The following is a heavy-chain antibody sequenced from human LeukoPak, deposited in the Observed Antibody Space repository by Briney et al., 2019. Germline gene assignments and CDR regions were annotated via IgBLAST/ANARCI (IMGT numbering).Heavy chain of an antibody. D-gene: IGHD3-16*01. V-gene: IGHV3-74*01. J-gene: IGHJ5*02. CDR3: ARAVIYTHWFDP. CDR1: GFTFSSYA. Sequence: GGSLRLSCAASGFTFSSYAMSWVRQAPGRGLVWVSRINSDGSSTSYADSVKGRFTISRDNAKNTLYLQMNSLRAEDTAVYYCARAVIYTHWFDPWGQGTLVTVSS. CDR2: INSDGSST.